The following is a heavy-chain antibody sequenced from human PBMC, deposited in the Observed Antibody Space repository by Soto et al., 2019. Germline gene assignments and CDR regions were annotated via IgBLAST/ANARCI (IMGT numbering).Heavy chain of an antibody. J-gene: IGHJ4*02. CDR3: ARGRGDFDKSYFDS. CDR1: GFTFSIYT. D-gene: IGHD4-17*01. Sequence: EVQLVESGGGLVQPGGSLRLSCAASGFTFSIYTMNWVRQAPGKGLEWLSYIRSGTSSIAYADSVKGRFTISRDDATNPLFLHMNSLRDEDTGVYYCARGRGDFDKSYFDSWGQGTLVTVSS. CDR2: IRSGTSSI. V-gene: IGHV3-48*02.